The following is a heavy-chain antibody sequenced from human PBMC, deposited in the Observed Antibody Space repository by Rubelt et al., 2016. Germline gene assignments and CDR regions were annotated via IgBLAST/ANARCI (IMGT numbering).Heavy chain of an antibody. CDR3: ARLQVLLWFGESLYYFDY. J-gene: IGHJ4*02. CDR2: IYYSGST. CDR1: GGSISSSSYY. Sequence: QLQLQESGPGLVKPSETLSLTCTVSGGSISSSSYYWGWIRQPPGKGLEWIGSIYYSGSTYYNPSLKSRVSRSVDTSKNQFSLKLSSVTAADTAVYYCARLQVLLWFGESLYYFDYWGQGTLVTVSS. D-gene: IGHD3-10*01. V-gene: IGHV4-39*01.